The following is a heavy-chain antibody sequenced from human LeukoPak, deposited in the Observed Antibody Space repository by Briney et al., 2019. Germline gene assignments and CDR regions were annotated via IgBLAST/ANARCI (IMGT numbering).Heavy chain of an antibody. Sequence: ASVKVSCKASGYTFTGYYMHWVRQAPGQGLEWMEWINPNSGGTNYAQKFQGRVTMTRDTSISTAYMELSRLRSDDTAVYYCARDCGSGSDYYYGMDVWGQGTTVTVSS. CDR1: GYTFTGYY. J-gene: IGHJ6*02. CDR2: INPNSGGT. D-gene: IGHD3-10*01. V-gene: IGHV1-2*02. CDR3: ARDCGSGSDYYYGMDV.